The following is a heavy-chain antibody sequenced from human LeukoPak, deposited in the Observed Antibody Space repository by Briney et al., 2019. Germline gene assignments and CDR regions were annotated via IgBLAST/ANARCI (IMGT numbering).Heavy chain of an antibody. J-gene: IGHJ4*02. V-gene: IGHV3-21*01. Sequence: GRSLRLSCAASGFTFSSYGMNWVRQAPGKGLEWVSSISSSSSYIYYADSVKGRFTISRDNAKNSLYLQMNSLRAEDTAVYYCARGSGIAAANDYWGQGTLVTVSS. CDR1: GFTFSSYG. CDR2: ISSSSSYI. D-gene: IGHD6-13*01. CDR3: ARGSGIAAANDY.